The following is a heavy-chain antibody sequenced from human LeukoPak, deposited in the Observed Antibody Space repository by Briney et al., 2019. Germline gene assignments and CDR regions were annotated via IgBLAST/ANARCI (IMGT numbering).Heavy chain of an antibody. CDR2: IYYSGST. J-gene: IGHJ5*02. CDR3: ARHEEGAEAAESWFDP. D-gene: IGHD6-13*01. V-gene: IGHV4-39*01. CDR1: GGSISSSSYY. Sequence: SETLSLTCTVSGGSISSSSYYWGWIRQPPGKGLEWIGSIYYSGSTYYNPSLKSRVTISVDTSENQFSLKLSSVTAADTAVYYCARHEEGAEAAESWFDPWGQGTLVTVSS.